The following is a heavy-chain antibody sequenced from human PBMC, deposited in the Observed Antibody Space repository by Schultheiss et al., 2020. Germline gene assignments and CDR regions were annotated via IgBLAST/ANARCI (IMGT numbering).Heavy chain of an antibody. CDR1: GFTFSDYY. D-gene: IGHD2-2*01. CDR2: ISSSSSYI. V-gene: IGHV3-11*06. Sequence: GGSLRLSCAASGFTFSDYYMSWIRQAPGKGLEWVSSISSSSSYIYYADSVKGRFTISRDNAKNTLYLQMNSLRAEDTAVYYCAKDRRRYCSSTSCSYMDVWGKGTTVTVSS. J-gene: IGHJ6*03. CDR3: AKDRRRYCSSTSCSYMDV.